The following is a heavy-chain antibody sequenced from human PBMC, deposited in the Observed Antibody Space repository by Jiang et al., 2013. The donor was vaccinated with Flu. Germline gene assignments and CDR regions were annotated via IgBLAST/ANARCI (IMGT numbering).Heavy chain of an antibody. V-gene: IGHV3-7*01. Sequence: LSCAASGFTFSSYWMSWVRQAPGKGLEWVANIKKDVSEKYYVDSVKGRFAISRDNDKNSLYLQMNSLRDEDTAVYYCARAIGAAEWFDPWGQGTLVTVSS. CDR3: ARAIGAAEWFDP. D-gene: IGHD6-13*01. CDR2: IKKDVSEK. J-gene: IGHJ5*02. CDR1: GFTFSSYW.